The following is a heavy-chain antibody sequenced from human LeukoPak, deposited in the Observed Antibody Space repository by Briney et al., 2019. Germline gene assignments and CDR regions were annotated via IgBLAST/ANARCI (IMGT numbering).Heavy chain of an antibody. D-gene: IGHD3-22*01. J-gene: IGHJ4*02. V-gene: IGHV1-2*02. Sequence: ASVKVSCAASGYTFTGYYMHCVRQAPGQGLEWMGWINTNSGGTNYAQKFQGRVTMTRDTFTSTAYMEQSRLRSNVTAVYDCAREREWDYYDSSAPEDYWGQGTLVTVSS. CDR3: AREREWDYYDSSAPEDY. CDR1: GYTFTGYY. CDR2: INTNSGGT.